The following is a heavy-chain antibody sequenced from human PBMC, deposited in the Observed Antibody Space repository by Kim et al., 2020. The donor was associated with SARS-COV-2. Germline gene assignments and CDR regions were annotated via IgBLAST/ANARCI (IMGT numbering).Heavy chain of an antibody. CDR1: GFTFSTYW. CDR2: SNSDVCST. J-gene: IGHJ6*03. V-gene: IGHV3-74*01. D-gene: IGHD2-2*01. Sequence: GGSLRLSCAASGFTFSTYWMYWVRQAPGKVMVWVSRSNSDVCSTNNADSVKGRFTISRDNAKNTLYLQMNSLRAEDTAVYYCARSSSTSCPCYYMDVWGKGTTVTVSS. CDR3: ARSSSTSCPCYYMDV.